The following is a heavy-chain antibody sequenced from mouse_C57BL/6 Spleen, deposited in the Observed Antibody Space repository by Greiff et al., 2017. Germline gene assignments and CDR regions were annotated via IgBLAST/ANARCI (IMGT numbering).Heavy chain of an antibody. V-gene: IGHV1-50*01. CDR3: ARKGYDSSYAMDY. CDR2: IDPSDSYT. Sequence: QVHVKQSGAELVKPGASVKLSCKASGYTFTTYSMQWVKQRPGQGLEWIGEIDPSDSYTYYHQKFKGKATLTVDTYSSTAYMQRSSLTSEDSAVYYGARKGYDSSYAMDYWGQGTSVTVSS. D-gene: IGHD1-1*01. CDR1: GYTFTTYS. J-gene: IGHJ4*01.